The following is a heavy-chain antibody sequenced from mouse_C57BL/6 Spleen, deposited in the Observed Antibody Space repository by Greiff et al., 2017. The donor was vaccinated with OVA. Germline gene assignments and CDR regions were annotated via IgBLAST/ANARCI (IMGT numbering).Heavy chain of an antibody. D-gene: IGHD2-1*01. Sequence: EVKVVESGGGLVKPGGSLKLSCAASGFTFSDYGMHWVRQAPEKGLEWVAYISSGSSTIYCADTVKGRFTISRDNAKNTLFLQMTSLRSEDTAMYYCARRKGNYVAMDYWGQGTSVTVSS. CDR3: ARRKGNYVAMDY. J-gene: IGHJ4*01. V-gene: IGHV5-17*01. CDR2: ISSGSSTI. CDR1: GFTFSDYG.